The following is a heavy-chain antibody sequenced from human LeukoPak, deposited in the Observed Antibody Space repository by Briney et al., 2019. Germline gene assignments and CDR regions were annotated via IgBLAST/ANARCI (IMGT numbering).Heavy chain of an antibody. CDR1: GFTFSSSA. CDR3: AKGYYGSGSYGWFDH. Sequence: GGSLRLSCEASGFTFSSSAMNWVRQAPGKGLEWVSSISVSGDRTYYADSVKGRFTISRDNSKNTLFLQMNSLRAEDTAVYYCAKGYYGSGSYGWFDHWGQGTLVTVSS. D-gene: IGHD3-10*01. CDR2: ISVSGDRT. J-gene: IGHJ5*02. V-gene: IGHV3-23*01.